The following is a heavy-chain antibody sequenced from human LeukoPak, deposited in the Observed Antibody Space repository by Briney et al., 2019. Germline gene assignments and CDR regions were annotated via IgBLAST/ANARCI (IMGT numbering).Heavy chain of an antibody. CDR1: GFTFNNYV. D-gene: IGHD3-16*01. CDR3: ARDSYVSNAY. V-gene: IGHV3-23*01. Sequence: PGGSLRLSCAASGFTFNNYVMRWVRQAPGKGLEWVSTITGSGSNTYYADSVKGRFTISRDNSKNTLYLQMDNLRAEDTALYYCARDSYVSNAYWGQGTLVTASS. CDR2: ITGSGSNT. J-gene: IGHJ4*02.